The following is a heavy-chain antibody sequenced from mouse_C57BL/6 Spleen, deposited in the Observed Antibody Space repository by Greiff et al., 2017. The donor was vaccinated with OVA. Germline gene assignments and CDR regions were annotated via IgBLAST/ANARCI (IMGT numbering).Heavy chain of an antibody. CDR2: IDPETGGT. CDR1: GYTFTDYE. Sequence: VQLQQSGAELVRPGASVTLSCKASGYTFTDYEMHWVKQTPVHGLEWIGAIDPETGGTAYNQKFKGKAILTADKSSSTAYMVLRSLTSEDSAVYYCTRKLYYCDYWGQGTTLTVSS. V-gene: IGHV1-15*01. CDR3: TRKLYYCDY. J-gene: IGHJ2*01.